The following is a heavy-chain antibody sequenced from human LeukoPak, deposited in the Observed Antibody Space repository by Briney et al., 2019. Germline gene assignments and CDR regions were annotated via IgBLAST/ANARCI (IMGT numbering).Heavy chain of an antibody. V-gene: IGHV3-53*01. CDR1: GFTVSNNY. CDR3: AREGPYYGMDV. J-gene: IGHJ6*02. Sequence: GGSLRLSCEASGFTVSNNYMTWVRQAPGEGLEWVSTIYGGGDTYYEDSVKGRFTISRDNSRNTLHLQLNSLRVEDTAQYYCAREGPYYGMDVWGQGTTVTVS. D-gene: IGHD2-21*01. CDR2: IYGGGDT.